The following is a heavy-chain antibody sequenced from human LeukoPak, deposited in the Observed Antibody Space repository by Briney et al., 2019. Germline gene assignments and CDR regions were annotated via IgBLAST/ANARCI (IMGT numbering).Heavy chain of an antibody. Sequence: ETLSLTCGVFGVSINDYYWSWVRQAPGKGLEWVGRIKSFADGGTTDYAAPVKGRFSISRDDSKNTMYLQMNTPKTEDTAVYYCSRKGAAAFFDYWGQGTRVTVSS. V-gene: IGHV3-15*01. CDR1: GVSINDYY. D-gene: IGHD2-2*01. CDR2: IKSFADGGTT. J-gene: IGHJ4*02. CDR3: SRKGAAAFFDY.